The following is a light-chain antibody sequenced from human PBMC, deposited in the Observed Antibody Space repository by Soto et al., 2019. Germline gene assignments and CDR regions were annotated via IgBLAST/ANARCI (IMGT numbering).Light chain of an antibody. CDR3: HQYGSSPFT. Sequence: VVLTQSPATLSLSPGERATLSCRANQPVSANYLAWYQQKPGQAPRLLIYGASSSATGIPDRFSGSGSGTDFTLTISRLEPEDFAVFYCHQYGSSPFTFGPGNKVDIK. V-gene: IGKV3-20*01. CDR1: QPVSANY. J-gene: IGKJ3*01. CDR2: GAS.